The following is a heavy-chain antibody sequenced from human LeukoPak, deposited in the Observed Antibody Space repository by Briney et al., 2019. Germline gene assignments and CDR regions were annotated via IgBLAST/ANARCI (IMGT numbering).Heavy chain of an antibody. D-gene: IGHD5-18*01. CDR1: GGSISGSSYY. V-gene: IGHV4-39*07. J-gene: IGHJ3*02. CDR2: IYYSGST. Sequence: SETLSLTCTVSGGSISGSSYYWGWIRQPPGKGLEWIGSIYYSGSTNYNPSLKSRVTISVDTSKNQFSLKLSSVTAADTAVYYCARDKLDTAYMSWHAFDIWGQGTMVTVSS. CDR3: ARDKLDTAYMSWHAFDI.